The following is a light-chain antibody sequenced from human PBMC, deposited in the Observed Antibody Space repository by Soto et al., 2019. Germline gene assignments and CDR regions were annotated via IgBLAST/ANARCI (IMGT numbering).Light chain of an antibody. CDR1: QSVLHSSNSLNY. CDR2: WAS. CDR3: QQDYSTPQLT. J-gene: IGKJ4*01. Sequence: DIVMTQSPDSLSVSLGERATINCKSSQSVLHSSNSLNYLAWYQQKPGQPPKLLFYWASTREPGVPDRFSGSGCGTDFTLTINSLQAEDVATYYCQQDYSTPQLTFGGGTKVEIK. V-gene: IGKV4-1*01.